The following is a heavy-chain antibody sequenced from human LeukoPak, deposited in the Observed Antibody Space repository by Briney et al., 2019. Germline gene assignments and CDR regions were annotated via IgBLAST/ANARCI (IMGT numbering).Heavy chain of an antibody. V-gene: IGHV1-58*01. CDR3: AADLSAISSGP. Sequence: ASVKVSCKASGFTFTSSAVQWVRQARGQRLEWIGWIVVGSGNTNHAQKFQERVTITRDMSTSTAYMELSSLRSEDTAVYYCAADLSAISSGPWGQGTLVTVSS. CDR1: GFTFTSSA. CDR2: IVVGSGNT. J-gene: IGHJ5*02. D-gene: IGHD3-10*01.